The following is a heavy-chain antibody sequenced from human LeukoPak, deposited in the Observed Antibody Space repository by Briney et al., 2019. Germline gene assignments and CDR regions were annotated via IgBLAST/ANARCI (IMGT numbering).Heavy chain of an antibody. CDR2: IYYSGNT. CDR3: ARVGPHASFDY. CDR1: GASMNTYY. Sequence: SETLSLTCSVSGASMNTYYWSWIRQPPGKGLEWIGYIYYSGNTNCNPSLKSRVTLSVDTSKNQFSLKLSSVTAADTAVYFCARVGPHASFDYWGQGTLVTVSS. V-gene: IGHV4-59*01. J-gene: IGHJ4*02.